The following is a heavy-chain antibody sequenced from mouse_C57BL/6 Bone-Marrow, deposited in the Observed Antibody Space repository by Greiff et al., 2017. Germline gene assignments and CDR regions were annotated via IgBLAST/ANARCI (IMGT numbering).Heavy chain of an antibody. V-gene: IGHV1-76*01. CDR3: ARRGNYFDY. CDR1: GYTFTDYY. J-gene: IGHJ2*01. CDR2: IYPGSGNT. Sequence: QVQLQQSGAELVRPGASVKLSCKASGYTFTDYYINWVKQRPGQGLEWIARIYPGSGNTYYNEKFKGKATLTAEKSSSTAYMQLSRLTSEDSAVYFCARRGNYFDYRGENTTLSESS.